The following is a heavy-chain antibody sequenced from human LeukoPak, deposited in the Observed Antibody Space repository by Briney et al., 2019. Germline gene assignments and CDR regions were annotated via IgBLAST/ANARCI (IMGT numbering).Heavy chain of an antibody. Sequence: PGGSLRLSCATSGFTFSSYWMSWVRQAPGKGLEWVAYINQDGSEKNYADSVKGRFTVSRDNSKNTLYLQMNSLRAEDTAVYYCATVTTALDYWGQGTLVTVSS. CDR3: ATVTTALDY. CDR2: INQDGSEK. D-gene: IGHD4-17*01. CDR1: GFTFSSYW. J-gene: IGHJ4*02. V-gene: IGHV3-7*01.